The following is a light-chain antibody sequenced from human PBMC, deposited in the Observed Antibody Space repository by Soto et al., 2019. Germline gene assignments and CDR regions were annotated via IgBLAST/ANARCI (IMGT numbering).Light chain of an antibody. CDR3: TSYAGINNLV. Sequence: QSVLTQPPSASGSPGQSVTISCTGTSSDVGAYNYVSWYQQPPGKAPELIIYEVTKRPSGVPDRFSGSKSGNTASLTVSGLQAEDEADYYCTSYAGINNLVFGTGTKLTVL. J-gene: IGLJ1*01. V-gene: IGLV2-8*01. CDR1: SSDVGAYNY. CDR2: EVT.